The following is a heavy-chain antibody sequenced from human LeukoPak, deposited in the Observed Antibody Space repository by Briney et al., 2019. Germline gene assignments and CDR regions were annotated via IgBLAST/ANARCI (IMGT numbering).Heavy chain of an antibody. Sequence: SETLSLTCTVSGGSISSGDYYWYWIRQHPGEGLESIVYVYHSGTTYDNPSLQRRVSISLNTSTNKFSLKLSSVPAADTAVYYCATDTQFYYASGSYYNGDWYFDLWGRGTLVTVSS. CDR2: VYHSGTT. J-gene: IGHJ2*01. CDR3: ATDTQFYYASGSYYNGDWYFDL. D-gene: IGHD3-10*01. CDR1: GGSISSGDYY. V-gene: IGHV4-31*03.